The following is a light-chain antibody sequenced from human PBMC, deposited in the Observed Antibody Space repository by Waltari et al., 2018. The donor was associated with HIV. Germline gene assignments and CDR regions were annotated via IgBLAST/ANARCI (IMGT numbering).Light chain of an antibody. J-gene: IGLJ1*01. CDR3: QSFDRTLSSYV. Sequence: QAALTQPPSLSGAPGQRLAIPGTGNTSSTGPNFDAPWYQFVAGAVPKLVPNGANKRPTGVSDRFSGSRSDTSASLAITGLRADDEATYYCQSFDRTLSSYVFGTGTTVSVL. V-gene: IGLV1-40*01. CDR2: GAN. CDR1: TSSTGPNFD.